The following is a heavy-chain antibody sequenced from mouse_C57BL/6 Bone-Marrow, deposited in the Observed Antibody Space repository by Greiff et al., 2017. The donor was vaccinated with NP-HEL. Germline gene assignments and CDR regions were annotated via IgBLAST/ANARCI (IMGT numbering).Heavy chain of an antibody. CDR1: GYTFTSYW. Sequence: VQLQQSGAELAKPGASVKLSCKASGYTFTSYWMHWVKQRPGQGLEWIGYINPRSGYPKSNQKFKDKATLTADKYSSTAYMQLSSLTYEDSAVYYCARYRASTGTRAMDYWGQGTSVTVSS. CDR3: ARYRASTGTRAMDY. V-gene: IGHV1-7*01. D-gene: IGHD4-1*02. J-gene: IGHJ4*01. CDR2: INPRSGYP.